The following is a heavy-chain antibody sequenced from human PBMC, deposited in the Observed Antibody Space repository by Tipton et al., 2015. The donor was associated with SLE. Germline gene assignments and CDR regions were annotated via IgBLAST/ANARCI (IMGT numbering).Heavy chain of an antibody. V-gene: IGHV3-23*01. CDR2: ISGSGGST. CDR3: AKDPSVTGGVCCYYFDY. D-gene: IGHD2-8*02. Sequence: SLRLSCAASGFTFSSYAMSWVRQAPGKGLEWVSGISGSGGSTYYADSVKGRLTISKDNSKNTLYLQMNSLRAEDTAVYYCAKDPSVTGGVCCYYFDYWGQGALVTVSS. CDR1: GFTFSSYA. J-gene: IGHJ4*02.